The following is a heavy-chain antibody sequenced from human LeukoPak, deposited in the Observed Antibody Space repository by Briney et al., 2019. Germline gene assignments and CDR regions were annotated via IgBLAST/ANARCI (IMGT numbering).Heavy chain of an antibody. V-gene: IGHV3-11*05. J-gene: IGHJ5*02. CDR2: ISSSSSYT. CDR1: GFTFRNFW. CDR3: ARDSVAGIAAAGSNWFDP. D-gene: IGHD6-13*01. Sequence: GGSLRLSCAVSGFTFRNFWMNWVRQAPGKGLEWVSYISSSSSYTNYADSVKGRFTISRDNAKNSLYLQMNSLRAEDTAVYHCARDSVAGIAAAGSNWFDPWGQGTLVTVSS.